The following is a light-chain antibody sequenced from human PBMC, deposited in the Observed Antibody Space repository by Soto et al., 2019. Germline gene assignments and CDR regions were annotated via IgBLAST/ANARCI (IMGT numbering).Light chain of an antibody. CDR3: QQSYSSPPWT. Sequence: DIQMTQSPSSLSASVGDRVTITCRSSQTINTYLNWYQQKPGKAPKVLIFGASSLHSGVPSRFSGSGSWTDFTLTISSLQPEDFATYYCQQSYSSPPWTFGPGTRVEIK. J-gene: IGKJ1*01. CDR2: GAS. CDR1: QTINTY. V-gene: IGKV1-39*01.